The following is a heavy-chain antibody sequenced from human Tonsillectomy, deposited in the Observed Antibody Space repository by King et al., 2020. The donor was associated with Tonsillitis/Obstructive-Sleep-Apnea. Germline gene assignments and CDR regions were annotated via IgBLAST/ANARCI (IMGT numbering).Heavy chain of an antibody. CDR3: ASDSDADFDI. CDR1: GFTFSSYS. Sequence: QLVQSGGGLVKPGGSLRLSCAASGFTFSSYSMNWVRQAPGKGLEWVASISSSSSYIYDADSVKGRFTISRDNGKNALYLEMNSLRAEDTAVYYCASDSDADFDIWGQGTMVTVSS. CDR2: ISSSSSYI. J-gene: IGHJ3*02. V-gene: IGHV3-21*01. D-gene: IGHD2-8*01.